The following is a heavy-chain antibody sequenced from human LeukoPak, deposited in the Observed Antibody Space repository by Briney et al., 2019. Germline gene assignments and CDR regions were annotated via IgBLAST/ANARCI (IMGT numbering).Heavy chain of an antibody. CDR1: GGSISSGGYY. J-gene: IGHJ3*02. CDR3: ARTANTAMVTAFDI. V-gene: IGHV4-31*01. Sequence: RPSETLSLTCTVSGGSISSGGYYWGWIRQHPGKGREWIGYIYYSGSTYYNPSLKSQVTISVDTSKNQFSLKLSSVTAADTAMYYCARTANTAMVTAFDIWGQGTMVTVSS. CDR2: IYYSGST. D-gene: IGHD5-18*01.